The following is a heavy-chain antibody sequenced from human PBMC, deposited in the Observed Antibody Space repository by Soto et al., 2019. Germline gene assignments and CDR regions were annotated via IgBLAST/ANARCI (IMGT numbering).Heavy chain of an antibody. D-gene: IGHD4-17*01. CDR3: ARASTVTTPTYFDY. J-gene: IGHJ4*02. CDR2: INPNSGGT. V-gene: IGHV1-2*04. Sequence: VKVSCRSSGYTVTGYYMHWGRQAPGQGLEWMGWINPNSGGTNYAQKFQGWVTMTRDTSISTAYMELSRLRSDDTAVYYCARASTVTTPTYFDYWGQGTLVIVSS. CDR1: GYTVTGYY.